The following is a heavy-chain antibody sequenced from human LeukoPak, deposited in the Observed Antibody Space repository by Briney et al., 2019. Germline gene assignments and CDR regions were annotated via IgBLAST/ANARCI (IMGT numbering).Heavy chain of an antibody. CDR2: LNTDGSRT. V-gene: IGHV3-74*01. CDR1: GFTFSSYW. D-gene: IGHD2-15*01. J-gene: IGHJ3*02. Sequence: HPGGSLRLSCAASGFTFSSYWMHWVRQAPGKGLVWVSRLNTDGSRTSYADSVKGRFTISRDNAKNMLYLQMNSLRAEDTAVYYCARESYCSGGSCYSGRAFDIWGQGTMVTVSS. CDR3: ARESYCSGGSCYSGRAFDI.